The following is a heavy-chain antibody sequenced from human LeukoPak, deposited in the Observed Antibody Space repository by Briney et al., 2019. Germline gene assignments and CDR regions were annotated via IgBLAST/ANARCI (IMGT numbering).Heavy chain of an antibody. V-gene: IGHV3-23*01. CDR3: VPRKEWSCYMDV. CDR1: GFTVSSNE. CDR2: ISGSGGST. D-gene: IGHD3-3*01. Sequence: GGSLRLSCAASGFTVSSNEMSWVRQAPGKGLEWVSDISGSGGSTYYAESVKGRFTISRDNSKNTLYLQMNSLRAEDTAVYYCVPRKEWSCYMDVWGKGTTVTVSS. J-gene: IGHJ6*03.